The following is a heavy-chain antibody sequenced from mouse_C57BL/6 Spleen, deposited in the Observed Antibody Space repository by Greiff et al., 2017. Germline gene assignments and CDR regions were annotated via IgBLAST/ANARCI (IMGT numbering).Heavy chain of an antibody. D-gene: IGHD1-1*01. CDR3: ARSEYYDSSFAY. CDR1: GYAFTNYL. CDR2: INPGSGGT. V-gene: IGHV1-54*01. Sequence: VQLQQSGAELVRPGTSVKVSCKASGYAFTNYLIQWVKQRPGQGLEWIGVINPGSGGTNYNEKFKGKATLTADKSSSTAYMQLSSLTSEDSAVYFYARSEYYDSSFAYWGQGTLVTVSA. J-gene: IGHJ3*01.